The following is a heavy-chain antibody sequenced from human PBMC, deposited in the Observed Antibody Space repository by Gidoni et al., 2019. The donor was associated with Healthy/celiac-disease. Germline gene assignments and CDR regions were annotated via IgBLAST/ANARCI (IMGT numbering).Heavy chain of an antibody. D-gene: IGHD5-18*01. CDR2: ISSNGGST. CDR1: GFTFSSYA. V-gene: IGHV3-64D*06. Sequence: EVQLVESGGGLVQPGGSLRLSCSASGFTFSSYAMHWVRQAPGKGLEYVSAISSNGGSTYYADSVKGIFTSSRDNSKNTLYLQMSSLRAEDMAVYYCVKEAIGVQLWFLDYWGQGTLVTVSS. J-gene: IGHJ4*02. CDR3: VKEAIGVQLWFLDY.